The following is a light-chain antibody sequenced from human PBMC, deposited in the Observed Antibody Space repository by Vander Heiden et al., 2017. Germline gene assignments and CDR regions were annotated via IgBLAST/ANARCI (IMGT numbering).Light chain of an antibody. CDR1: SSVAASTNH. V-gene: IGLV2-23*01. CDR2: DDN. Sequence: SPLTKPASVSGSPGLAITLSFTGPSSVAASTNHVSWYHQQPGKAPKLLIYDDNKRPSGVSNRFSGAKSGNTASLTITGLQAEDEADYYCCSYEGRPSSWVFGGGTKLTVL. CDR3: CSYEGRPSSWV. J-gene: IGLJ3*02.